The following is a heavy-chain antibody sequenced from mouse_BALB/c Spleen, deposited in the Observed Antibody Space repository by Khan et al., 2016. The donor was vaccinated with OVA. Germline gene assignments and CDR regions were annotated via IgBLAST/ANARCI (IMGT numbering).Heavy chain of an antibody. V-gene: IGHV1S135*01. J-gene: IGHJ3*01. Sequence: VQLKQSGPELMKPGASVKISCKASGYSFTSYYIHWVMQSHGKSLEWIGYLDPLRGDTTYNQKFKGKATLTVDKSSSTAYIHLSNLTSEDSVVYYCTRHGYVAWFTYWGQGTLVTVSA. D-gene: IGHD2-2*01. CDR1: GYSFTSYY. CDR3: TRHGYVAWFTY. CDR2: LDPLRGDT.